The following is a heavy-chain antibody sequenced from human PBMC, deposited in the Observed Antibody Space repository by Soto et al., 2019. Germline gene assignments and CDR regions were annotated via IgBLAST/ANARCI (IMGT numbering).Heavy chain of an antibody. D-gene: IGHD1-20*01. CDR2: IWYDGSNK. CDR1: GFTFSSYG. V-gene: IGHV3-33*01. CDR3: ARDRVAFNWNDWPQYYDGMVV. J-gene: IGHJ6*02. Sequence: QVQLVESGGGVVQPGRSLRLSCAASGFTFSSYGMHWVRQAPGKGLEWVTVIWYDGSNKYYADSVKGRFTISRDNSKNTMYLKMTSQRAKDTAVYYCARDRVAFNWNDWPQYYDGMVVWGQGSTVTVSS.